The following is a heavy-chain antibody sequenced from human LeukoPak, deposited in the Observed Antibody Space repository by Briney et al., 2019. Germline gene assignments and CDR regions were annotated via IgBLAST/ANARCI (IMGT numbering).Heavy chain of an antibody. CDR1: GGSISSGSYY. CDR2: IYTSGST. V-gene: IGHV4-61*02. Sequence: PSETLSLTCTVSGGSISSGSYYWSWIRQPAGKGLEWIGRIYTSGSTNYNPSLKSRVTISVDTSKNQFSLKLSSVTAADTAVYYCARDWINGSFDYWGQGTLVTVSS. CDR3: ARDWINGSFDY. J-gene: IGHJ4*02. D-gene: IGHD1-14*01.